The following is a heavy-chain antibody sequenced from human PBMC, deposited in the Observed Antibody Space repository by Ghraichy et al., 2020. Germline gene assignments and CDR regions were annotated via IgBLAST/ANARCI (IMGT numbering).Heavy chain of an antibody. D-gene: IGHD3-10*01. CDR1: GYTFTSYG. V-gene: IGHV1-18*01. CDR3: ARVLGSGSGSYYRVYYYYYTDG. Sequence: ASVKVSCKASGYTFTSYGISWVRQAPGQGLEWMGWISAYNGNTNYAQKLQGRVTMTTDTSTSTAYMELRSLRSDDTAVYYCARVLGSGSGSYYRVYYYYYTDGWGKGTTVTVSS. CDR2: ISAYNGNT. J-gene: IGHJ6*03.